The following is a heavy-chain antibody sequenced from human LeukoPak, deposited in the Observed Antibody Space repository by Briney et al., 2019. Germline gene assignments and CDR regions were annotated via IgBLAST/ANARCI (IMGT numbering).Heavy chain of an antibody. V-gene: IGHV4-34*01. CDR1: GGSFSGYY. D-gene: IGHD6-6*01. Sequence: SETLSLTCAVYGGSFSGYYWSWIRQPPGKGLEWIGEINHSGSTNYNPSLKSRVTISVDTSKNQFSLKLSSVTAEDTAVYYCAGSIPTHYFDYWGQGTLVTVSS. CDR3: AGSIPTHYFDY. J-gene: IGHJ4*02. CDR2: INHSGST.